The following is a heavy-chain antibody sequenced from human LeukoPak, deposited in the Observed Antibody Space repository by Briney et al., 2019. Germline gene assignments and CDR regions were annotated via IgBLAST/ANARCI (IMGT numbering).Heavy chain of an antibody. CDR2: VYYTGST. J-gene: IGHJ4*02. Sequence: SETLSLTCPVSGGSISNYYYWTWIRQPPGKGLEWIGYVYYTGSTNFNPSLKSRVTMSLDTSRNQFSLKLTSLTAADAAVYYCARGAMATTPFFDYWGQGTLVTVSS. CDR1: GGSISNYY. V-gene: IGHV4-59*01. CDR3: ARGAMATTPFFDY. D-gene: IGHD5-24*01.